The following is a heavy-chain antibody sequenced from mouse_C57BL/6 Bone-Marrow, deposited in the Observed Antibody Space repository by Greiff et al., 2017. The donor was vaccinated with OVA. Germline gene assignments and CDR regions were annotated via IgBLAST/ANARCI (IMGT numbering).Heavy chain of an antibody. Sequence: VKVVESGPELVKPGASVKLSCKASGYTFTSYDINWVKQRPGQGLEWIGWIYPRDGSTKYNEKFKGKATLTVDTSSSTAYMELHSLTSEDSAVYFCARSLSTVVARDWYFDVWGTGTTVTVSS. CDR1: GYTFTSYD. CDR3: ARSLSTVVARDWYFDV. V-gene: IGHV1-85*01. J-gene: IGHJ1*03. CDR2: IYPRDGST. D-gene: IGHD1-1*01.